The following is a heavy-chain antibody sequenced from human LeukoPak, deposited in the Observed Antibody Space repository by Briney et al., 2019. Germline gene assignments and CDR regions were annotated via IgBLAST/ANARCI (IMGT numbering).Heavy chain of an antibody. CDR1: GYTFTNYV. Sequence: ASVKVSCKASGYTFTNYVINWVRQAPGQGLEWVGWISAYNGNTNYTQKFQGRLTITMDTSTSTAYMELRSLRSDDTAVYFCAREHIFERSRVGYWGQGTLVTVSS. CDR3: AREHIFERSRVGY. J-gene: IGHJ4*02. V-gene: IGHV1-18*04. D-gene: IGHD2-21*01. CDR2: ISAYNGNT.